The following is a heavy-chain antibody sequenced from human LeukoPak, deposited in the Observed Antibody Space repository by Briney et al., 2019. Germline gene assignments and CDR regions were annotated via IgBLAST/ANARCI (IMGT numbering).Heavy chain of an antibody. D-gene: IGHD6-19*01. CDR1: GGSFSGYY. J-gene: IGHJ4*02. V-gene: IGHV4-34*01. CDR2: INHSGST. CDR3: ARGSAVAGIRFDY. Sequence: SETLSFTCAVYGGSFSGYYWSWIRQPPGKGLEWIGEINHSGSTNYNPSLKSRVTISVDTSKNQFSLKLSSVTAADTAVYYCARGSAVAGIRFDYWGQGTLVTVPS.